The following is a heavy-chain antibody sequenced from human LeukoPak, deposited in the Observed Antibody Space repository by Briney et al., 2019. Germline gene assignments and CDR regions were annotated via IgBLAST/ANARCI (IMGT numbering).Heavy chain of an antibody. V-gene: IGHV4-61*10. CDR2: ISASGNT. CDR1: GDSLNRGSYY. J-gene: IGHJ6*02. CDR3: ARDGVTMVRGVIPVGMDV. Sequence: SETLSLTCSVSGDSLNRGSYYWNWIWQPAGKGLEWLGRISASGNTNYNPSLKSRVTISVDASKNQFSLRLTSVTAADTAVYYCARDGVTMVRGVIPVGMDVWGQGTTVTVSS. D-gene: IGHD3-10*01.